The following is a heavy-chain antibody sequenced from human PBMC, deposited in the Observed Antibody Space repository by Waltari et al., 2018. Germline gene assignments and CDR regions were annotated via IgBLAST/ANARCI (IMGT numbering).Heavy chain of an antibody. V-gene: IGHV4-34*01. CDR1: GGSFSGYY. J-gene: IGHJ5*02. CDR3: ARGGEDGDYVFQSDWFDP. D-gene: IGHD4-17*01. Sequence: QVQLQQWGAGLLKPSETLSLTCAVYGGSFSGYYWSWIRQPPGKGLEWIGEINHSGSTNYNPSLKSRVTISVDTSKNQFSLKLSSVTAADTAVYYCARGGEDGDYVFQSDWFDPWGQGTLVTVSS. CDR2: INHSGST.